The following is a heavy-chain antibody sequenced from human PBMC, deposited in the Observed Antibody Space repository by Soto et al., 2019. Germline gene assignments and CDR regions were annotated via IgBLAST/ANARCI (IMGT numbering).Heavy chain of an antibody. V-gene: IGHV6-1*01. Sequence: SQTLSLTCAISGDSVSSNSAAWNWIRQSPSRGLEWLGRTYYRSKWYNDYAVSVKSRITINPDTSKNQFSLQLNSVTPEDTAVYYCARRRTLRYFAWLFVSDGMDVWGQGTTVTVSS. CDR3: ARRRTLRYFAWLFVSDGMDV. J-gene: IGHJ6*02. CDR1: GDSVSSNSAA. D-gene: IGHD3-9*01. CDR2: TYYRSKWYN.